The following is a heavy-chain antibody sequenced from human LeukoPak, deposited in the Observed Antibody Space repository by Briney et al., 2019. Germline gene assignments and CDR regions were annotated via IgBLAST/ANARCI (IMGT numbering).Heavy chain of an antibody. J-gene: IGHJ6*01. CDR3: AKMKGHPLPKYYMDV. CDR2: ISGSGDNT. D-gene: IGHD1-26*01. Sequence: PGGSLRLSCAASGFTFSGFAMRWVRRTPGKGLEWVSGISGSGDNTLYADSVKCRFNISRDNSKNTLYLEMNSLRAEDTAIYYCAKMKGHPLPKYYMDVWGQGTTVTVSS. CDR1: GFTFSGFA. V-gene: IGHV3-23*01.